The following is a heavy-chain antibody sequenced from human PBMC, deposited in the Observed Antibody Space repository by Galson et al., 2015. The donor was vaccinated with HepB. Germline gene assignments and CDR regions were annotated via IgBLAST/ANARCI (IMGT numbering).Heavy chain of an antibody. J-gene: IGHJ4*02. D-gene: IGHD1-1*01. CDR3: ARSMGTDTTLDY. V-gene: IGHV5-51*01. CDR2: IYPDDSDT. CDR1: GYIFTTYW. Sequence: QSGAEVKKPGESLKISCKGSGYIFTTYWIVWVRQMPGKGLEWLGIIYPDDSDTKYSPSLQGQVSISVDKSSSTAYLQWSSLRASDTAMYYCARSMGTDTTLDYWGQGTLVTVSS.